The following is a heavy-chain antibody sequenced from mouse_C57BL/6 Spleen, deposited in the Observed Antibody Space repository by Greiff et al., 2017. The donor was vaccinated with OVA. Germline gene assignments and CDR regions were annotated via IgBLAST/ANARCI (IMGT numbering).Heavy chain of an antibody. Sequence: EVMLVESGGGLVKPGGSLKLSCAASGFTFSSYAMSWVRQTPEKRLEWVATISDGGSYTYYPDNVKGRFTISRDNAKNNLYLQMSHLKSEDTAMYYCAREIYYGNFLDYWGQGTTLTVSS. J-gene: IGHJ2*01. V-gene: IGHV5-4*01. CDR3: AREIYYGNFLDY. CDR2: ISDGGSYT. CDR1: GFTFSSYA. D-gene: IGHD2-1*01.